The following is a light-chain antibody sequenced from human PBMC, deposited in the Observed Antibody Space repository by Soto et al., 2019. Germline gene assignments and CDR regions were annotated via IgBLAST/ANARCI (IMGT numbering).Light chain of an antibody. CDR2: EVS. Sequence: QSVLTQPASVSWSPGQSITISCTGTSSDVGSYNLVSWYQQHPGKAPKLIIYEVSKRPSGVSNGFSGSKSGNTASLTISGLQAEDEADYYCCSYAGSRTYVFGTGTKVTVL. CDR3: CSYAGSRTYV. V-gene: IGLV2-23*02. J-gene: IGLJ1*01. CDR1: SSDVGSYNL.